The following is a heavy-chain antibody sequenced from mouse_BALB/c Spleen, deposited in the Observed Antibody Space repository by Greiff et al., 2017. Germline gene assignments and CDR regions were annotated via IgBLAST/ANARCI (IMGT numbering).Heavy chain of an antibody. CDR2: ISSGSSTI. CDR3: ARRNDYGGDAMDY. V-gene: IGHV5-17*02. D-gene: IGHD2-4*01. CDR1: GFTFSSFG. J-gene: IGHJ4*01. Sequence: DVHLVESGGGLVQPGGSRKLSCAASGFTFSSFGMHWVRQAPEKGLEWVAYISSGSSTIYYADTVKGRFTISRDNPKNTLFLQMTSLRSEDTAMYYCARRNDYGGDAMDYWGQGTSVTVSS.